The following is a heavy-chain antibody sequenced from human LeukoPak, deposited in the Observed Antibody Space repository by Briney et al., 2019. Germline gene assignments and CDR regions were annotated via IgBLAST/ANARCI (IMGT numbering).Heavy chain of an antibody. J-gene: IGHJ4*02. CDR1: GFTFSSYA. Sequence: PGGSLRLSCAASGFTFSSYAMSWVRQAPGKGLEWVSLISGSGDSTYYADSVKGRFTISRDKSKNTLYLQMNSLRAEDTATYFCAKDFCSTTSCRFDYWGQGTLVTVSS. CDR2: ISGSGDST. V-gene: IGHV3-23*01. CDR3: AKDFCSTTSCRFDY. D-gene: IGHD2-2*01.